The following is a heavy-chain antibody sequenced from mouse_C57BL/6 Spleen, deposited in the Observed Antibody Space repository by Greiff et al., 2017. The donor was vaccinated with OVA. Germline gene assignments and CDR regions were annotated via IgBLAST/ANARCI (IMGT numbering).Heavy chain of an antibody. V-gene: IGHV5-9-1*02. J-gene: IGHJ3*01. CDR2: ISSGGDYI. D-gene: IGHD3-2*02. CDR1: GFTFSSYA. CDR3: TRDWTAQAFAY. Sequence: EVKLVESGEGLVKPGGSLKLSCAASGFTFSSYAMSWVRQTPEKRLEWVAYISSGGDYIYYADTVKGRFTISRDNARNTLYLQMSSLKSEDTAMYYCTRDWTAQAFAYWGQGTLVTVSA.